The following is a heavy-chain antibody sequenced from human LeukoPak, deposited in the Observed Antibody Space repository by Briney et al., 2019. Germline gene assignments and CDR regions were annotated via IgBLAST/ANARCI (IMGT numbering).Heavy chain of an antibody. CDR1: GFTFSSYS. J-gene: IGHJ6*02. V-gene: IGHV3-21*01. CDR2: ISSSSSYI. CDR3: ARDTIVVVPAASLYYYYYGMDV. D-gene: IGHD2-2*01. Sequence: GGSLRLSCAASGFTFSSYSTNRVRQAPGKGLEWVSSISSSSSYIYYADSVKGRFTISRDNAKNSLYLQMNSLRTENTAVYYCARDTIVVVPAASLYYYYYGMDVWGQGTTVTVSS.